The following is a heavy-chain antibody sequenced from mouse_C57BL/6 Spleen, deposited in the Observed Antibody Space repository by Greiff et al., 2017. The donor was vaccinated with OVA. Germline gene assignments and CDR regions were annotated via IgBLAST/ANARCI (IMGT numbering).Heavy chain of an antibody. Sequence: VQLQQSGPGLVQPSQSLSITCTVPGSSLTSYGVHWVSQSPGKGLEWLGVIWRGGSTDYNAAFMSRLSITKDNSKSQVFFKMNSLQADYTAIYYGAKRYCSSGVYAMDYWGQGTSVTVSS. CDR2: IWRGGST. V-gene: IGHV2-5*01. J-gene: IGHJ4*01. CDR1: GSSLTSYG. CDR3: AKRYCSSGVYAMDY. D-gene: IGHD6-1*01.